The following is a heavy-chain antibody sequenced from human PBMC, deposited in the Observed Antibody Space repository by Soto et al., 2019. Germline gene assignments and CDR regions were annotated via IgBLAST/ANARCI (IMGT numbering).Heavy chain of an antibody. D-gene: IGHD2-15*01. CDR1: GGSISSSSYY. CDR3: AESTRGSYFDY. CDR2: IYYSGST. Sequence: PSETLSLTCTVSGGSISSSSYYWGWIRQPPGKGLEWIGSIYYSGSTYYNPSLKSRVTISVDTSKNQFSLKLSSVTAADTAVYYCAESTRGSYFDYWGQGTLVTVSS. J-gene: IGHJ4*02. V-gene: IGHV4-39*01.